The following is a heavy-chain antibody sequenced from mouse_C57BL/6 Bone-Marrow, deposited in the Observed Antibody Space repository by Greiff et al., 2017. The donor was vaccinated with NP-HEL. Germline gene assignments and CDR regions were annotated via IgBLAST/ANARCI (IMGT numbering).Heavy chain of an antibody. D-gene: IGHD1-1*01. Sequence: VQLQESGAELARPGASVKLSCKASGYTFTSYGISWVKQRTGQGLEWIGEIYPRSGNTYYNEKFKGKATLTADKSSSTAYMELRSLTSEDSAVYFCARYYYDSSPWFAYWGQGTLVTVSA. CDR1: GYTFTSYG. J-gene: IGHJ3*01. CDR3: ARYYYDSSPWFAY. CDR2: IYPRSGNT. V-gene: IGHV1-81*01.